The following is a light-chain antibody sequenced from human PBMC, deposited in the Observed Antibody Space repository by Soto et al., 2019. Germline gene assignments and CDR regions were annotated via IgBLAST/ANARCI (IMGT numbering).Light chain of an antibody. Sequence: EIVLTQSPGTLSLSPGERATVSCRASQSVTSNYLAWYQQKPGQAPRLLFFGASIRATGIPDRFSGSGSGTDLTLTISRLEPEDFAVYHCQQYGNSPTTFGQGTKVDIK. CDR3: QQYGNSPTT. CDR2: GAS. J-gene: IGKJ1*01. V-gene: IGKV3-20*01. CDR1: QSVTSNY.